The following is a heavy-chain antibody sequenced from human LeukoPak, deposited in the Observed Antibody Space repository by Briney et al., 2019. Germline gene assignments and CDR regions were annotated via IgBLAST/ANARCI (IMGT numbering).Heavy chain of an antibody. Sequence: PSETLSLTCTVSGGSIKGSYWTWIRQPPGKGLECVGYIYYSGATNYNPSLKRRVTISVDTSSNQFSLRLRSVTAADTAVYYCARPFGVRGSGYMDVWGQGTTVTVSS. V-gene: IGHV4-59*01. CDR1: GGSIKGSY. J-gene: IGHJ6*02. CDR3: ARPFGVRGSGYMDV. CDR2: IYYSGAT. D-gene: IGHD3-10*01.